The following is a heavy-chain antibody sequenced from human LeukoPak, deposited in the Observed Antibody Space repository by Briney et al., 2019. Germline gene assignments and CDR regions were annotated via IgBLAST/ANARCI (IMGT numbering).Heavy chain of an antibody. V-gene: IGHV4-39*01. J-gene: IGHJ4*02. CDR3: ARGPSYGDSEAFDY. Sequence: SETLSLTCTVSCGSISSSSYYWGWIRQPPGKGLEWIGSIYYSGSTYYNPSLKSRVTISVDTSKNQFSLKLSSVTAADTAVYYCARGPSYGDSEAFDYWGQGTLVTVSS. CDR2: IYYSGST. D-gene: IGHD4-17*01. CDR1: CGSISSSSYY.